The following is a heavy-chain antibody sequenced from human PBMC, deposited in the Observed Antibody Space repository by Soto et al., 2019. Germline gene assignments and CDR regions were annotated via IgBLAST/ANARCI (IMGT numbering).Heavy chain of an antibody. CDR2: ISSFSSTI. V-gene: IGHV3-48*01. J-gene: IGHJ3*01. D-gene: IGHD2-2*02. CDR1: GFTFSSYS. CDR3: ARENILGV. Sequence: HPGGSLRLSCAASGFTFSSYSMNWVRQAPGKGLEWISYISSFSSTIFYADSVKGRFTISRDNAKNSLYLQMNSLRAEDMAVYYCARENILGVWGHGTMVTVSS.